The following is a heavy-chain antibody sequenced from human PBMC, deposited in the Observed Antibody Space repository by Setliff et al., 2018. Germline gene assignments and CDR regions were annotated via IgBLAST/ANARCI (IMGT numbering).Heavy chain of an antibody. D-gene: IGHD3-10*01. V-gene: IGHV3-74*01. CDR2: ISGDGSTT. CDR3: VNTLIRGACDY. CDR1: GFTFSSYW. Sequence: PGGSLRLSCAASGFTFSSYWMHWVRQSPEKGLVWVSRISGDGSTTTYADSVKGRFTTSRDNAKNTLFLQMNSLRADDTAVYYCVNTLIRGACDYWGQGTLVTVS. J-gene: IGHJ4*02.